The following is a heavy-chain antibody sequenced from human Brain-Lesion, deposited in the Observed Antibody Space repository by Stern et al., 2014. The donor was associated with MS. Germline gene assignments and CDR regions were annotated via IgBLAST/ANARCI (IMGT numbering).Heavy chain of an antibody. J-gene: IGHJ4*02. CDR2: INPKSGGT. CDR3: ATYYYDSTSYNDF. V-gene: IGHV1-2*04. CDR1: GYTFTGYY. Sequence: QVQLVQSGAEVKKPGASVKVSCKASGYTFTGYYMHWVRQAPGQGLEWMGWINPKSGGTNYAQKFQGWVTMTRDTSINTAYMELSRLRSDDTAVYYCATYYYDSTSYNDFWGQGTLVTVSS. D-gene: IGHD3-22*01.